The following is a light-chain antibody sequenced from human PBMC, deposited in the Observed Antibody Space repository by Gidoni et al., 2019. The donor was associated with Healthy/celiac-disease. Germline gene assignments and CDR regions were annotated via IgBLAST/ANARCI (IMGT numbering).Light chain of an antibody. Sequence: DIQMTQSPSSLSASGGDRVTITCRASQSISSYLNWYQQKPGKAPKLLIYAASSLQSGVPSRFSGSGSGTDFTLTISSLQPEDFATYYCQQSYSTPITYXXXTKLEIK. V-gene: IGKV1-39*01. CDR1: QSISSY. CDR3: QQSYSTPIT. J-gene: IGKJ2*01. CDR2: AAS.